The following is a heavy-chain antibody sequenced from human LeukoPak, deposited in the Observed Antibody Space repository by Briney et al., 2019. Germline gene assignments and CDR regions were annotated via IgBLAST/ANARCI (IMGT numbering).Heavy chain of an antibody. D-gene: IGHD1-7*01. V-gene: IGHV3-23*01. Sequence: PGGTLRLSCAASGFTFSSYGMSWVRQAPGKGLEWVSAISGSGGSTYYADSVKGRFTISRDNSKNTLYLQMNSLRAEDTAVYYCAKFPGITGTTVFEDYWGQGTLVTVSS. CDR2: ISGSGGST. J-gene: IGHJ4*02. CDR3: AKFPGITGTTVFEDY. CDR1: GFTFSSYG.